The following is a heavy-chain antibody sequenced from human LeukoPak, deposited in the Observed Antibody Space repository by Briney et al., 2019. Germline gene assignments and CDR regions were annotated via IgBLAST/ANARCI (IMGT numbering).Heavy chain of an antibody. CDR2: IIPIFGTA. CDR3: ARDAPRTDTPYYFDY. Sequence: SVKVSCKASGYTFPSYYMHWVRQAPGQGLEWMGGIIPIFGTANYAQKFQGRVTITADESTSTAYMELSSLRSEDTAVYYCARDAPRTDTPYYFDYWGQGTLVTVSS. D-gene: IGHD5-18*01. V-gene: IGHV1-69*13. CDR1: GYTFPSYY. J-gene: IGHJ4*02.